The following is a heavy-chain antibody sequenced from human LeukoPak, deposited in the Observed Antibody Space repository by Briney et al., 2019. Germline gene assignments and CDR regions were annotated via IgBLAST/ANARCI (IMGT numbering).Heavy chain of an antibody. CDR3: ARGRRIAAAGKIWFGP. J-gene: IGHJ5*02. CDR2: INPNSGGT. V-gene: IGHV1-2*06. D-gene: IGHD6-13*01. Sequence: ASVKVSCKASGYTFTGYYMHWVRQAPGQGLEWMGRINPNSGGTNYAQKFQGRVTMTRGTSISTAYMELSRLRSDDTAVYYCARGRRIAAAGKIWFGPWGQGTLVTVSS. CDR1: GYTFTGYY.